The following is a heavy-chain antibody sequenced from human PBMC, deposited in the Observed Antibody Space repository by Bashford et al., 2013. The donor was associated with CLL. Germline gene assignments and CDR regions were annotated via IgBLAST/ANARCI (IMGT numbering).Heavy chain of an antibody. Sequence: SQTLSLTCAISGDSVSSNSAAWNWIRQSPSRGLEWLGRTYYRSKWYNDYAVSVKSRITINPDTSKNQFSLQLNSVTPEDTAVYYCARDRYYDFWSGYYIFDYWGQEPGHRLL. CDR1: GDSVSSNSAA. CDR2: TYYRSKWYN. D-gene: IGHD3-3*01. V-gene: IGHV6-1*01. J-gene: IGHJ4*02. CDR3: ARDRYYDFWSGYYIFDY.